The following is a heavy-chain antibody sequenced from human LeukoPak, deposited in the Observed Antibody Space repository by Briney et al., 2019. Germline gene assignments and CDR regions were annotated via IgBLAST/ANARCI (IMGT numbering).Heavy chain of an antibody. D-gene: IGHD6-6*01. J-gene: IGHJ4*02. V-gene: IGHV3-11*04. CDR1: GFNFSDYY. CDR2: IGGSGSTI. CDR3: AREVTIAARRYYFDY. Sequence: GGSLRLSCAATGFNFSDYYMSLMGQSAGKGLPWVSYIGGSGSTIYYADSVKGRFTISRDNAKNSLYLQMNSLRAEDTAVYYCAREVTIAARRYYFDYWGQGTLVTVSS.